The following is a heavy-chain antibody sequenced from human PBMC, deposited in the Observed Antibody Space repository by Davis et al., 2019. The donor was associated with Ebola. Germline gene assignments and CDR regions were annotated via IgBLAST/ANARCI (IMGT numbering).Heavy chain of an antibody. D-gene: IGHD2-21*02. CDR3: VIISMT. CDR2: INPSDGRT. Sequence: AASVKVSCKASGYNFRTKYMNWVRQVPGHGLKWMGVINPSDGRTTYAQEFQGRVTMTRDTSTSTMSLEIRRLTFDDMAVYYCVIISMTWGQGTLVTVSS. J-gene: IGHJ4*01. V-gene: IGHV1-46*01. CDR1: GYNFRTKY.